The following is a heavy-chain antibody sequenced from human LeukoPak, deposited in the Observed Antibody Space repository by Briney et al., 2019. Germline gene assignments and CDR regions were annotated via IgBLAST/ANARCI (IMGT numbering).Heavy chain of an antibody. J-gene: IGHJ3*02. CDR1: GFTFSNAW. D-gene: IGHD3-22*01. Sequence: PGGSLRLSCAASGFTFSNAWMSWVRQAPGKGLEWVGRIKGKIDGGTRDYATPVKGRFTISRDDSKNTLYLQMNSLRAEDTAVYYCARETYYYDSSTPASRSFDIWGQGTMVTVSS. V-gene: IGHV3-15*01. CDR3: ARETYYYDSSTPASRSFDI. CDR2: IKGKIDGGTR.